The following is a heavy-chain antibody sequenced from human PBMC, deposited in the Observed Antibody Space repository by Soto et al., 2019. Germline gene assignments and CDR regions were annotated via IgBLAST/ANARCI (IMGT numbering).Heavy chain of an antibody. D-gene: IGHD3-10*01. V-gene: IGHV1-3*01. CDR1: GYTFTSYA. CDR3: AGSLETMTYYYYGMDV. J-gene: IGHJ6*02. Sequence: ASVKVSCKASGYTFTSYAMHWVRQAPGQRLEWMGCINAYNGNTEYSQKLQGRVTITTDTSTSTAYMELRSLRSEDTAVYYCAGSLETMTYYYYGMDVWGQGTTVTVSS. CDR2: INAYNGNT.